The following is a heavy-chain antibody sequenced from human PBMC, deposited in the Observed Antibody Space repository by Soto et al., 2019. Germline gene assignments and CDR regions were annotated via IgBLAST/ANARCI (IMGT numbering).Heavy chain of an antibody. CDR3: GIGGGLDD. Sequence: EVLLLESGGGLVQPGGSLRLSCEASGFSFSSFAMNWVRQAPGKGLEWVSAIGDSGASTYYADTVKGRFTISIHNSRNTVYLPLICLSAEDPAVYYCGIGGGLDDWGNGTTVTVSS. CDR2: IGDSGAST. D-gene: IGHD1-26*01. V-gene: IGHV3-23*01. J-gene: IGHJ6*04. CDR1: GFSFSSFA.